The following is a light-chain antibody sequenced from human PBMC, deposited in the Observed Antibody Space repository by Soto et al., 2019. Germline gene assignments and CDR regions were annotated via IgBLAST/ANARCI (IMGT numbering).Light chain of an antibody. V-gene: IGLV2-14*01. CDR1: TSDVGRYKF. CDR3: MSYIASTTTHWV. CDR2: EVT. J-gene: IGLJ3*02. Sequence: QSALTQPASVSGSPGQSITISCTGTTSDVGRYKFVSWYQQHPGKAPKLLIYEVTNRPSGVSSRFSGSKSGNTASLTISGLQTEDEATYYCMSYIASTTTHWVLGGGTKLTVL.